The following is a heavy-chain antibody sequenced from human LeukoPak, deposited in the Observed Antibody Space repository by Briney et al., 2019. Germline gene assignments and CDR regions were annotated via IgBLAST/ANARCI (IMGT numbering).Heavy chain of an antibody. Sequence: ASVKVSCKASGYTFTGYYMHWVRQAPGQGLEWMRWTIPDSGDTNYAQKFQGRVTMTRDTSISTAYMELSGLRSDDTALYYCAKDYGAFCFDSWGQGTLVTVSS. CDR3: AKDYGAFCFDS. CDR1: GYTFTGYY. D-gene: IGHD4-17*01. J-gene: IGHJ4*02. CDR2: TIPDSGDT. V-gene: IGHV1-2*02.